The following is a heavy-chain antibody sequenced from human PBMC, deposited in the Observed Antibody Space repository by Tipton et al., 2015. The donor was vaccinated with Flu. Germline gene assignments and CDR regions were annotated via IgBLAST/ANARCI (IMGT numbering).Heavy chain of an antibody. CDR1: GGSISSYY. Sequence: LRLSCTVSGGSISSYYWAWIRQPAGKGLEWIGRIYTSGSTKYNPSLESRVTTSVDTSKNHFSLKLSSLTAADTAVYYCARGSGSGTYMIFDFWGQGTLATVSS. D-gene: IGHD3-10*01. CDR2: IYTSGST. J-gene: IGHJ4*02. CDR3: ARGSGSGTYMIFDF. V-gene: IGHV4-4*07.